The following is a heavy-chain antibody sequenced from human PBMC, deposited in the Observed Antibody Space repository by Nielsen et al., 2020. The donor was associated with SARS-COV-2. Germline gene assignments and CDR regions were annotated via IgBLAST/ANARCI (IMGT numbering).Heavy chain of an antibody. V-gene: IGHV1-69*06. Sequence: SVKVSCKASGGTFSSYAISWVRQAPGQGLEWMGGIIPIFGTANYAQKFQGRVTITADKSTSTAYMELSSLRSEDTAVYYCARVSYYYDSSGYYNFDYWGQGTLVTASS. D-gene: IGHD3-22*01. J-gene: IGHJ4*02. CDR1: GGTFSSYA. CDR3: ARVSYYYDSSGYYNFDY. CDR2: IIPIFGTA.